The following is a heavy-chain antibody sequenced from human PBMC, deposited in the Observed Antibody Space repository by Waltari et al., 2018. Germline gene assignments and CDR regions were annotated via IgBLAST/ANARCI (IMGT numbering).Heavy chain of an antibody. V-gene: IGHV5-51*01. CDR2: IYPVDSDT. Sequence: EVQLVQSGAEVKMPGASLKFSCKGYGYRFTSYWIGGVRHMPGKGLEWMGIIYPVDSDTRYSPSFQGQFTISADKSISTAYLQWSSLKASDTAMYYCARLEKLWLLRDWGQGTLVTVSS. D-gene: IGHD5-18*01. J-gene: IGHJ4*02. CDR1: GYRFTSYW. CDR3: ARLEKLWLLRD.